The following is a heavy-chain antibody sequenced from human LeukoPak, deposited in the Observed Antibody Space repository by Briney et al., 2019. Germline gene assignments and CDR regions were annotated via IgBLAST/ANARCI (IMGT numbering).Heavy chain of an antibody. D-gene: IGHD6-19*01. Sequence: PGGSLRLSCAASGFTFSSYAMHWVRQAPGKGLEWVAVISYDGSNKYYADSVKGRFTISRDNSKNTLYLQMNSLRAEDTAVYYCARVMLLEQWLPAVDYYYYGMDVWGQGTTVTVSS. J-gene: IGHJ6*02. V-gene: IGHV3-30-3*01. CDR3: ARVMLLEQWLPAVDYYYYGMDV. CDR2: ISYDGSNK. CDR1: GFTFSSYA.